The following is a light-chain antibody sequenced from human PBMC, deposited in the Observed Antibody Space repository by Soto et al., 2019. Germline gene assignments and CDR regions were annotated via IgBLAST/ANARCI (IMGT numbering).Light chain of an antibody. J-gene: IGKJ2*01. CDR1: QGVSSY. CDR2: DAS. V-gene: IGKV3-15*01. Sequence: EIVMTQSPAALSVSLGERVSLTCRASQGVSSYLAWYQQKPGQAPRLLISDASTRATDIPDRCSGSGSGTDFTLTISSLHSSDLAVYYCLQYSTWPPLYTFGQGTKLEIK. CDR3: LQYSTWPPLYT.